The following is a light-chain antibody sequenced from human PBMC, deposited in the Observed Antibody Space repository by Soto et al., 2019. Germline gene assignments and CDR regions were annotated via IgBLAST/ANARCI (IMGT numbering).Light chain of an antibody. CDR1: SSNIGSNY. CDR2: SNN. J-gene: IGLJ6*01. Sequence: QSVLTQPPSASGTPGQSATISCSGSSSNIGSNYVYWYQQLPGTAPKLLIYSNNQRPSGVPDRFSGSKSGTSASLAISGLRYEDEADYYCAAWDDSRSGHLFGSG. V-gene: IGLV1-47*02. CDR3: AAWDDSRSGHL.